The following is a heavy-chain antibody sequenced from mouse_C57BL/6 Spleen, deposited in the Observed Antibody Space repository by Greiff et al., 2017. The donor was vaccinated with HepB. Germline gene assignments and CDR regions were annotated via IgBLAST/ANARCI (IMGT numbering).Heavy chain of an antibody. D-gene: IGHD1-1*01. V-gene: IGHV1-7*01. CDR2: INPSSGYT. CDR1: GYTFPSYW. CDR3: ARAPITTVVYFDY. J-gene: IGHJ2*01. Sequence: QVQLQQSGAELAKPGASVKLSCKASGYTFPSYWMHWVKQRPGQGLEWIGYINPSSGYTKYNQKFKDKATLTADKSSSTAYMQLSSLTYEDSAVYYCARAPITTVVYFDYWGQGTTLTVSS.